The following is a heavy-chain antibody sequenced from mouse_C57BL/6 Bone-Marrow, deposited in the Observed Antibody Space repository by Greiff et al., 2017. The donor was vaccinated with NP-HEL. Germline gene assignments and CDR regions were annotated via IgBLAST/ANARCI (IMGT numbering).Heavy chain of an antibody. CDR2: IDPSDSET. CDR3: AREGGAVQLRPYYYAMDY. V-gene: IGHV1-52*01. CDR1: GYTFTSYW. J-gene: IGHJ4*01. Sequence: QVQLQQPGAELVRPGSSVKLSCKASGYTFTSYWMHWVKQRPIQGLEWIGNIDPSDSETQYNQKFKDKATLTVDKSSSTAYIQLRSLTSDDSAVYYCAREGGAVQLRPYYYAMDYWGQGTSVTVSS. D-gene: IGHD3-2*02.